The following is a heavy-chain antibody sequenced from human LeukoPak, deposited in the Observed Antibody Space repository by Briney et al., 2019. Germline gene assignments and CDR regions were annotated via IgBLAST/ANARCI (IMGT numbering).Heavy chain of an antibody. CDR2: IGRSSSPI. D-gene: IGHD4-17*01. V-gene: IGHV3-48*01. J-gene: IGHJ4*02. CDR3: ASTTSGDY. CDR1: GFTFSTYS. Sequence: AGGSLRLSCAASGFTFSTYSMNWVRQAPGKGLEWVSYIGRSSSPIYYADSVKGRFTISRDNAKNSLYLQMNGLRAEDTAVYYCASTTSGDYWGQGTLVTVSS.